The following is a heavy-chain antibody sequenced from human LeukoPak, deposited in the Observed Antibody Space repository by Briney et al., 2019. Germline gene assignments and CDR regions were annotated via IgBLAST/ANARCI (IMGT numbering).Heavy chain of an antibody. D-gene: IGHD7-27*01. V-gene: IGHV3-7*01. CDR3: ASKWGEPDQGWYFDY. CDR1: GFAFSSYW. J-gene: IGHJ4*02. CDR2: IKQDGSEK. Sequence: GGSLRLSCAASGFAFSSYWMSWVRQAPGKGLEWVANIKQDGSEKYYVDSVKGRFTISRDNAKNSLYLQMNSLRAEDTAVYYCASKWGEPDQGWYFDYWGQGTLVTVSS.